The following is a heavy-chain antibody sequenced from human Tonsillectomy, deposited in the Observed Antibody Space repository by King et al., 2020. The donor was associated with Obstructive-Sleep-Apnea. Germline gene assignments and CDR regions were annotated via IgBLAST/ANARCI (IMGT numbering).Heavy chain of an antibody. J-gene: IGHJ6*02. Sequence: VQLVESGGVVVQPGGSLRLYCAASGFTFDDYAIHWVRQAPGQGLGWVSLISCGGGLTYYAYSVKVRLTISRGNSKNSLYLQMNSLRAEDTALYYCAREVVVVTATSYYYYGMDVWGQGTTVTVSS. V-gene: IGHV3-43D*03. CDR1: GFTFDDYA. D-gene: IGHD2-15*01. CDR3: AREVVVVTATSYYYYGMDV. CDR2: ISCGGGLT.